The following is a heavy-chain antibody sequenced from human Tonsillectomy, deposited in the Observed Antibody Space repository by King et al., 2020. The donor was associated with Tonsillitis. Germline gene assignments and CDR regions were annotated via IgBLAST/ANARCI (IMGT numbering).Heavy chain of an antibody. D-gene: IGHD2-15*01. CDR2: ISYSGST. CDR3: ADSVDGGYGGGGTCSPVGNACGV. CDR1: GGSVGSRNYY. Sequence: LQLQESGPGLVKPSETLSLTCSVSGGSVGSRNYYWGWIRQPPGKGLQWIGSISYSGSTYYHPSLNTRVAISVDTSKNQFSLNLNSLTAADTAVYFCADSVDGGYGGGGTCSPVGNACGVWAQGRVGTVYS. V-gene: IGHV4-39*01. J-gene: IGHJ3*01.